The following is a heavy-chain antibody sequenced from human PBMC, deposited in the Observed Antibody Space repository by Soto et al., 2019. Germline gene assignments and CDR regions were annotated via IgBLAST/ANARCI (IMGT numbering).Heavy chain of an antibody. V-gene: IGHV3-23*01. CDR1: GFSFSDHA. CDR2: ISGNGIAT. CDR3: ARDAISMVRGTNNWFDP. Sequence: HPGGSLRLSCEPSGFSFSDHAMSWVRQAPGKGLEWVPAISGNGIATYYADSVKGRFTISRDNSKNTLYLQMNRLRADDTAVYYCARDAISMVRGTNNWFDPWGQGTLVTGSS. D-gene: IGHD3-10*01. J-gene: IGHJ5*02.